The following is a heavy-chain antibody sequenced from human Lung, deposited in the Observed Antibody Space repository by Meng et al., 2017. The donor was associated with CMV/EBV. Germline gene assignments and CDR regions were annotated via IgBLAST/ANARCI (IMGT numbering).Heavy chain of an antibody. CDR3: ATGPGRATRALRSHQGYGFDF. Sequence: GESLKISCAASGFIFNTYEMNWIRQAPGKGLEWVSYTSASGVTRYYADSVAGRFTISRDNAKSSLYLQMNSLRVDDSATYYCATGPGRATRALRSHQGYGFDFWGQGTTVTVSS. CDR1: GFIFNTYE. CDR2: TSASGVTR. J-gene: IGHJ6*02. V-gene: IGHV3-48*03. D-gene: IGHD1-1*01.